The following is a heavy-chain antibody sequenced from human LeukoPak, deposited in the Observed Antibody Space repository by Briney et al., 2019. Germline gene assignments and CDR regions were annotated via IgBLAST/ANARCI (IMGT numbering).Heavy chain of an antibody. D-gene: IGHD3-22*01. CDR1: GGSISSHY. V-gene: IGHV4-59*11. CDR3: ARDRRGSRGELFDY. J-gene: IGHJ4*02. CDR2: IYYSGST. Sequence: ASETLSLTCTVSGGSISSHYWSWIRQPPGKGLEWIGYIYYSGSTNYNPSLKSRVTISVDTSKNQFSLKLSSVTAADTAVYYCARDRRGSRGELFDYWGQGTLVTVSS.